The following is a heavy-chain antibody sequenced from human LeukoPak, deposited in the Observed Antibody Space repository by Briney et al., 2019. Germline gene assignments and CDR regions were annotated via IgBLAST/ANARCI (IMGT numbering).Heavy chain of an antibody. CDR3: ARRRDGGFDY. CDR1: SSSSYY. J-gene: IGHJ4*02. Sequence: SSSSYYWGWIRQPPGKGLEWVANIKQDGSEKYYVDSVKGRFTISRDNAKNSLYLQMNSLRAEDTAVYYCARRRDGGFDYWGQGTLVTVSS. D-gene: IGHD5-24*01. CDR2: IKQDGSEK. V-gene: IGHV3-7*01.